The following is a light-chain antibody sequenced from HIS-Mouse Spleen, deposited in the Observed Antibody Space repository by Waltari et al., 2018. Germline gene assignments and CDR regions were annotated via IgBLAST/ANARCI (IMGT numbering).Light chain of an antibody. J-gene: IGKJ1*01. Sequence: EIVMTQSPATLSVSPGERATLSCRASQSVSRNLAGYQQKPGQAPRLLIYGASTRATGSPARLRVSGSGKEFTLTISSMQSEDFAVSYCQQYNNWPLWTFGQGTKVEIK. CDR2: GAS. CDR3: QQYNNWPLWT. CDR1: QSVSRN. V-gene: IGKV3-15*01.